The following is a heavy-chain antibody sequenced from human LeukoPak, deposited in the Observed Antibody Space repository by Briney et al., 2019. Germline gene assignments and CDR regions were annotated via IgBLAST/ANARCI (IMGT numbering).Heavy chain of an antibody. CDR3: AREGGYCSSTSCYVGY. Sequence: ASVKVSCKASGYTFTGYYMHWVRQAPGQGLEWMGWINPNSGSTNYAQKFQGRVTMTRDTSISTAYMELSRLRSDDTAVYYCAREGGYCSSTSCYVGYWGQGTLVTVSS. CDR1: GYTFTGYY. D-gene: IGHD2-2*01. V-gene: IGHV1-2*02. CDR2: INPNSGST. J-gene: IGHJ4*02.